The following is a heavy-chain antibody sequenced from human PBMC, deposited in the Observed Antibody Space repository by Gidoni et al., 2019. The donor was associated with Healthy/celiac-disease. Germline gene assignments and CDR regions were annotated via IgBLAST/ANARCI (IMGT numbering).Heavy chain of an antibody. D-gene: IGHD1-26*01. CDR1: GFTFSSYG. V-gene: IGHV3-33*01. CDR3: ARSSGTSHFDY. Sequence: QVQLVESGGGVVQPGRSLRLSCAASGFTFSSYGMHWVRQAPGKGLEWVAVIWYDGSNKYYADSVKGRFTISRDNSKNTLYLQMNSLRAEDTAVYYCARSSGTSHFDYWGQGTLVTVSS. J-gene: IGHJ4*02. CDR2: IWYDGSNK.